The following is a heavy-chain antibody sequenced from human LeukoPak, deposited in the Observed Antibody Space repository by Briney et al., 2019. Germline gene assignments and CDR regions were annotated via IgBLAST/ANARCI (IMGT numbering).Heavy chain of an antibody. J-gene: IGHJ5*02. CDR2: IIPILGIA. D-gene: IGHD2-15*01. V-gene: IGHV1-69*04. CDR3: ARGGYCSGGSCCGWFDP. CDR1: GGTFSSYA. Sequence: SVKVSCKASGGTFSSYAISWVRQAPGQGLEWMGRIIPILGIANYAQKFQGRVTITADKSTSTAYMELSSLRSEDTAVYYCARGGYCSGGSCCGWFDPWGQGTLVTVSS.